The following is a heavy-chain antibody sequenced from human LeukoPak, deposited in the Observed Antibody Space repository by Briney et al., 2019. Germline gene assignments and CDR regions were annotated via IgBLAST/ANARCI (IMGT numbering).Heavy chain of an antibody. CDR2: INPNSGGT. CDR1: GYTLTGYY. Sequence: ASVKVSCKASGYTLTGYYMHWVRQAPGQGLEWMGWINPNSGGTNYAQKFQGRVTMTRDTSISTAYMELSRLRSDDTAVYYCAREYYYGSGSYYLDRGSWFDPWGQGTLVTVSS. CDR3: AREYYYGSGSYYLDRGSWFDP. J-gene: IGHJ5*02. V-gene: IGHV1-2*02. D-gene: IGHD3-10*01.